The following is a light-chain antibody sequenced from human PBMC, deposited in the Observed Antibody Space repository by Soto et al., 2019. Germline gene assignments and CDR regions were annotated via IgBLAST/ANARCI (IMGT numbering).Light chain of an antibody. CDR3: AAWDDSLSVWV. J-gene: IGLJ3*02. Sequence: QSVLTQPPSASGTPGQRVTISCSGSSANIGSNYVYWYQQLPGTAPKLLIYSNNQRPSGVPDRFSGSKSGTSASLAISGRRSEDEADYYCAAWDDSLSVWVFGGGTQLTVL. CDR2: SNN. V-gene: IGLV1-47*02. CDR1: SANIGSNY.